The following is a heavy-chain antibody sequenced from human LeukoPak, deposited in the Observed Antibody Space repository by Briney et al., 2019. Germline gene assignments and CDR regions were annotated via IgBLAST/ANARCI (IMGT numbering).Heavy chain of an antibody. J-gene: IGHJ4*02. CDR3: VRDRVGPDY. CDR1: GFTFSSAW. Sequence: GGSLRLSCAAPGFTFSSAWMHWVRQAPGTGLVWVSRITDDATTTYADSVKGRFTISRDNAKNTLYLQMNSLRAEDTAVYYCVRDRVGPDYWGRGTLVTVSS. V-gene: IGHV3-74*03. CDR2: ITDDATT. D-gene: IGHD1-26*01.